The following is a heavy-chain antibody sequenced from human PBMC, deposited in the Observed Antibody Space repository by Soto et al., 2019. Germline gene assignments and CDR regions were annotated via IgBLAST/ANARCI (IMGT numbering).Heavy chain of an antibody. D-gene: IGHD1-26*01. CDR2: IIPIFGTA. CDR3: AGGDSGNYYIYDY. J-gene: IGHJ4*02. CDR1: GGALSSYA. Sequence: ASVKVSCKASGGALSSYAISWVRQAPGQGLEWMGGIIPIFGTANYAQKFQGRVTITADESTSTAYMELSSLRSEDTAVYYCAGGDSGNYYIYDYWGQGSLVTVSS. V-gene: IGHV1-69*13.